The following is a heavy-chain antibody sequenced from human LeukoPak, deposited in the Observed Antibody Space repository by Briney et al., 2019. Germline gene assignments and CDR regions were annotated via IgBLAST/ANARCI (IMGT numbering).Heavy chain of an antibody. Sequence: GGSLRLSCAASGFSSSSYGMSWVRQAPGKGLEWVSAIGPGGNTYYADSVKGRFTISRDNSKNTVYLQMNSLRAEDTAVYYCARGSRPPIAVAGTGWFDPWGQGTLVTVSS. J-gene: IGHJ5*02. CDR3: ARGSRPPIAVAGTGWFDP. V-gene: IGHV3-23*01. CDR2: IGPGGNT. CDR1: GFSSSSYG. D-gene: IGHD6-19*01.